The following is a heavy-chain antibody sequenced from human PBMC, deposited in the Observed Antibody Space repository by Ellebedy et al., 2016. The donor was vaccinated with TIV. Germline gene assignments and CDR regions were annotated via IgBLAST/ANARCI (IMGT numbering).Heavy chain of an antibody. CDR3: ARAHYALNWFDS. V-gene: IGHV4-59*11. J-gene: IGHJ5*01. CDR1: GGSISSHY. D-gene: IGHD4-17*01. Sequence: SETLSLXXTVSGGSISSHYWTWIRQPPGKGLEWIGYIYHSGSTNYNPSLKSRVTMAIGASQNQFSLKLTSVTAADTAVYFCARAHYALNWFDSWGQGSLVTVSS. CDR2: IYHSGST.